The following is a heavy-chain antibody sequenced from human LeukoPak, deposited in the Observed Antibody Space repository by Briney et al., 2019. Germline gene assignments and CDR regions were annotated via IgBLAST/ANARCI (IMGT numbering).Heavy chain of an antibody. D-gene: IGHD5-18*01. CDR2: ISSSGSTI. J-gene: IGHJ4*02. Sequence: GGSLRLSCAASGFTFSSYEMNWVRQAPGKGLEWVSYISSSGSTIYYADSVKGRFTISRDNSKNTLYLQMNSLRPEDTAVYYCAKDPRNHSYGWSWRYFDYWGQGTLVTVSS. CDR3: AKDPRNHSYGWSWRYFDY. CDR1: GFTFSSYE. V-gene: IGHV3-48*03.